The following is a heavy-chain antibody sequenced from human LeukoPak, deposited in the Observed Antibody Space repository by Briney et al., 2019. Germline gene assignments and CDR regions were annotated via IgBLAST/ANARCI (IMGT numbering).Heavy chain of an antibody. CDR1: GYTFTSYG. CDR3: ARGTYYDFWSGYYYYYMDV. Sequence: ASVKVSCKASGYTFTSYGISWVRQAPGQGLEWMGWISAYNGNTNYAQKLQGRVTMTTDTSTSTAYMELRSLRSDDTAVYYCARGTYYDFWSGYYYYYMDVWGKGTTVTVSS. J-gene: IGHJ6*03. CDR2: ISAYNGNT. D-gene: IGHD3-3*01. V-gene: IGHV1-18*01.